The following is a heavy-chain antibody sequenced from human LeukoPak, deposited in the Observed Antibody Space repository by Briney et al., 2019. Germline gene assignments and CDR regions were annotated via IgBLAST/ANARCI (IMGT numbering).Heavy chain of an antibody. CDR1: GYSFTSYW. CDR2: IYSGDSRT. CDR3: AVGDGYNWGYFDL. D-gene: IGHD5-24*01. Sequence: GESLKISCKGSGYSFTSYWIGWVRQMPGKGLEWMGIIYSGDSRTTYSPSFQGQVTISADRSINTAYLQWSSLKASDTAIYYCAVGDGYNWGYFDLWGRGTLVTVSS. J-gene: IGHJ2*01. V-gene: IGHV5-51*01.